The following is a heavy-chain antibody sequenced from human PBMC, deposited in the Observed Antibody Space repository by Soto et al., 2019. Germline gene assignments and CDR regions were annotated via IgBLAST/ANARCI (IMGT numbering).Heavy chain of an antibody. Sequence: GSLRLSCAASGLTFRDHWMHWVRQGPGKGLVWVSRINGDGSSTNYADSVKGRFTISRDNAKNTLYLQMNSLRAEDTAVYYCVDGMSGWPFWGQGTLVTVSS. V-gene: IGHV3-74*01. J-gene: IGHJ4*02. CDR3: VDGMSGWPF. D-gene: IGHD6-19*01. CDR2: INGDGSST. CDR1: GLTFRDHW.